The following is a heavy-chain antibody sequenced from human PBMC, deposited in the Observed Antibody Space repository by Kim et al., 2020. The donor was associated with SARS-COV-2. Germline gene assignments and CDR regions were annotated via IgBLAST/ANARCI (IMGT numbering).Heavy chain of an antibody. Sequence: YSTPSLKSRVTISVDTSKNQFSLKRSSVTAADTAVYYCAVKEYSSSPHDYWGQGTLVTVSS. J-gene: IGHJ4*02. D-gene: IGHD6-13*01. V-gene: IGHV4-39*01. CDR3: AVKEYSSSPHDY.